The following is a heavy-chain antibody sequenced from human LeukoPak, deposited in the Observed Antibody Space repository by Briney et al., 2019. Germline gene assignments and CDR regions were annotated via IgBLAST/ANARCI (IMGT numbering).Heavy chain of an antibody. D-gene: IGHD3-10*01. CDR3: AKDGNPLLWFGELLFSSYGMDV. J-gene: IGHJ6*04. Sequence: PGRSLRLSCAASGFTFSSYAMHWVRQAPGKGLEWVAVISYDGSNKYYADSVKGRFTISRDNSKNTLYLQMNSLRAEDTAVYYCAKDGNPLLWFGELLFSSYGMDVWGKGTTVTVSS. CDR1: GFTFSSYA. CDR2: ISYDGSNK. V-gene: IGHV3-30-3*01.